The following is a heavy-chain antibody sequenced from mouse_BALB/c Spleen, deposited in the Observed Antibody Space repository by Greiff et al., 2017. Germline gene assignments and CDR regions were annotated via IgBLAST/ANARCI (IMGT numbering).Heavy chain of an antibody. V-gene: IGHV1S81*02. J-gene: IGHJ3*01. CDR2: INPSNGGT. CDR1: GYTFTSYY. CDR3: TIGYDRAWFAY. D-gene: IGHD2-2*01. Sequence: VQLQQSGAELVKPGASVKLSCKASGYTFTSYYMYWVKQRPGQGLEWIGEINPSNGGTNFNEKFKSKATLTVDKSSSTAYMQLSSLTSEDSAVYYCTIGYDRAWFAYWGQGTLVTVSA.